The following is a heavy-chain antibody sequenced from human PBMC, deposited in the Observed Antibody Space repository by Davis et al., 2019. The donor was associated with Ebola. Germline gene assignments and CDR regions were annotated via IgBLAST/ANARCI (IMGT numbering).Heavy chain of an antibody. D-gene: IGHD1-26*01. Sequence: ASAKLSCKASGYTFINYGITWVRQAPGQGLEWLGWIRTYDGNTNYAQKLQDRVTMTTDTSTTTVFMELRNLRSDYTAVYWCARGEGAPDYWGQGTLVTVSS. CDR3: ARGEGAPDY. J-gene: IGHJ4*02. V-gene: IGHV1-18*04. CDR2: IRTYDGNT. CDR1: GYTFINYG.